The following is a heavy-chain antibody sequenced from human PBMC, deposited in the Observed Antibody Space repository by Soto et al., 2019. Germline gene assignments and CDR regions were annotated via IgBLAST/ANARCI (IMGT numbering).Heavy chain of an antibody. CDR1: GFTFSSYA. V-gene: IGHV3-23*01. Sequence: GGSLRLSCAASGFTFSSYAMSWVRQAPGKGLEWVSAISGSGGSTYYADSVKGRFTISRDNSKNTLYLQMNSLRAEDTAVYYCAKVLWFGELLVPLFDYWGQGTLVTVSS. D-gene: IGHD3-10*01. CDR2: ISGSGGST. CDR3: AKVLWFGELLVPLFDY. J-gene: IGHJ4*02.